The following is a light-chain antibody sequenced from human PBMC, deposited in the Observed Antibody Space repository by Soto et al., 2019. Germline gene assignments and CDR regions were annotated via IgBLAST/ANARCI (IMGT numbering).Light chain of an antibody. V-gene: IGKV1-8*01. J-gene: IGKJ2*01. CDR1: QGISSY. CDR3: QQYYSYPHT. CDR2: AAS. Sequence: AIRMTQSTSSFSASTGDRVTITCLASQGISSYLAWYQQKPGKAPKLLIYAASTLQSGVPSRFSGSGSGTDFTHSISCLQSEDFATFYCQQYYSYPHTFGHGTKLEIK.